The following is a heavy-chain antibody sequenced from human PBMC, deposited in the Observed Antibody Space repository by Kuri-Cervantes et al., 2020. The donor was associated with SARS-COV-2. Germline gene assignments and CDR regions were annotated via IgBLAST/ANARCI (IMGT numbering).Heavy chain of an antibody. J-gene: IGHJ4*02. CDR3: IAYPHGWVTGGGF. Sequence: GSLRLSCTVSGGSISSSDNYFWGWIRQPPGKGLEWIATIHSGGNTYYNVSLRSRLTTSVDTSKNQFSLRLTSVTAADMAVYYCIAYPHGWVTGGGFWGQGTLVTVSS. V-gene: IGHV4-39*03. CDR2: IHSGGNT. D-gene: IGHD6-19*01. CDR1: GGSISSSDNYF.